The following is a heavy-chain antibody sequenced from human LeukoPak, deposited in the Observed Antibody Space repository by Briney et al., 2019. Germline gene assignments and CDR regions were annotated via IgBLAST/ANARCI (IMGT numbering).Heavy chain of an antibody. CDR3: ARVHTGSSPIAAAGFDY. D-gene: IGHD6-13*01. Sequence: ASVKVSCKASGYTFTSYAMNWVRQAPGQGLEWMGWINTNTGNPTYAQGFTGRFVFSLDTSVSTAYLQISSLKAEDTAVYYCARVHTGSSPIAAAGFDYWGQGTLVTVSS. J-gene: IGHJ4*02. CDR2: INTNTGNP. V-gene: IGHV7-4-1*02. CDR1: GYTFTSYA.